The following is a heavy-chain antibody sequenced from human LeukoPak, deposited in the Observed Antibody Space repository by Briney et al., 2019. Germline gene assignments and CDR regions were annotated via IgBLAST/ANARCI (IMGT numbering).Heavy chain of an antibody. CDR3: ARSGWQLAMGFDY. D-gene: IGHD2-15*01. CDR1: GGSISSGGYS. CDR2: IYYSGST. Sequence: SQTLSLTCAVSGGSISSGGYSWSWIRQPPGKGLEWIGYIYYSGSTYYNPSLKSRVTISVDTSKNQFSLKLSSVTAADTAVYYCARSGWQLAMGFDYWGQGTLVTVSS. J-gene: IGHJ4*02. V-gene: IGHV4-30-4*07.